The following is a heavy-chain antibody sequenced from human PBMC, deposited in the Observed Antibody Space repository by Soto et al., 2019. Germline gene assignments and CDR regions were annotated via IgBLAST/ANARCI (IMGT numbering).Heavy chain of an antibody. Sequence: SETLSLTCTVSGASMSSSYWSWIRQPPGMGLEWIGYTSYSGTTNYNPSLKSRVTISVDTSKKQFSLKVTSLTAADTTVYYCARERCSGGSCYGAFEHWGPGALVTVSS. V-gene: IGHV4-59*12. CDR3: ARERCSGGSCYGAFEH. D-gene: IGHD2-15*01. CDR1: GASMSSSY. J-gene: IGHJ4*02. CDR2: TSYSGTT.